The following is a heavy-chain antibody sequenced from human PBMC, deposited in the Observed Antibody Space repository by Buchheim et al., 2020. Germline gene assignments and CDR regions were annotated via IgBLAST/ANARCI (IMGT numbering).Heavy chain of an antibody. J-gene: IGHJ4*02. Sequence: EVQLVESGGGLVKPGGSLRLSCAASGFTFSSYSMNWVRQAPGKGLEWVSSISSSSSYIYYAYSVKGRFTISRDNAKNSLYLQMNSLRAEDTAVYYCARTESGSYLSHALDYWGQGTL. D-gene: IGHD1-26*01. V-gene: IGHV3-21*01. CDR1: GFTFSSYS. CDR2: ISSSSSYI. CDR3: ARTESGSYLSHALDY.